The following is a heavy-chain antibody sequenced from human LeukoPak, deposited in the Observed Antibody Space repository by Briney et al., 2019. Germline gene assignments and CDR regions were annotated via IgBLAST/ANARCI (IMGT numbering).Heavy chain of an antibody. CDR3: AKSLEIVVVPAAPHAFDI. CDR2: IYSGGST. CDR1: GFTVSSNY. J-gene: IGHJ3*02. D-gene: IGHD2-2*01. Sequence: GGSLRLSCAASGFTVSSNYMSWVRQAPGKGLEWVSVIYSGGSTYYADSVKGRFTISRDNSKNTLYLQMNSLRAEDTAVYYCAKSLEIVVVPAAPHAFDIWGQGTMVTVSS. V-gene: IGHV3-66*01.